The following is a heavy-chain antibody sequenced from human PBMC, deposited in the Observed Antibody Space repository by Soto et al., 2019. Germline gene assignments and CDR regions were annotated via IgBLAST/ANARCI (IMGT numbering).Heavy chain of an antibody. CDR3: AASASFWHNYYYGAMDV. Sequence: QMQLVQSGPEVKKPGTSVKVSCKTSGFTFTSSAIQWVRQARGQRLEWIGWIVVGSDNTNYAPNFQDRVTRTRDLSTNTIYMDLSGLRSEDTAVYYCAASASFWHNYYYGAMDVWGQGTTVTVSS. V-gene: IGHV1-58*02. CDR2: IVVGSDNT. J-gene: IGHJ6*02. CDR1: GFTFTSSA.